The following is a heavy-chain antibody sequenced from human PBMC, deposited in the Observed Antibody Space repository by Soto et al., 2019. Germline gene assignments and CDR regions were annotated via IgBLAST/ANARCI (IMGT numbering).Heavy chain of an antibody. CDR2: INAGNGNT. CDR3: ARAWVVVTAPDY. D-gene: IGHD2-21*02. J-gene: IGHJ4*02. V-gene: IGHV1-3*05. CDR1: GYTFTSYA. Sequence: QVQLVQSGAEEKKPGASVKVSCKASGYTFTSYAMHWERQAPGQRLEWMGWINAGNGNTKYSQKFQGRVTITRDTSASTAYMELSSLRSEDTAVYYCARAWVVVTAPDYWGQGTLVTVSP.